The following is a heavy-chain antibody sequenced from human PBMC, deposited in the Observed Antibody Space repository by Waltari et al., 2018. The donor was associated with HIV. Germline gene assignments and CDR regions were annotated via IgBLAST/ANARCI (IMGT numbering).Heavy chain of an antibody. CDR3: ARGPPAWGNVYGVDWRFDV. Sequence: QVHLQQWGAGLLKPSETLSLTCGVYGGPFNIPSWNWIRQAPGKGLEWIGEINQSGRSTIHPSLKSRVTISMDISKNQFFLRLTSVTAADTGVYYCARGPPAWGNVYGVDWRFDVWGRGISVTVSS. D-gene: IGHD4-17*01. CDR2: INQSGRS. V-gene: IGHV4-34*02. CDR1: GGPFNIPS. J-gene: IGHJ2*01.